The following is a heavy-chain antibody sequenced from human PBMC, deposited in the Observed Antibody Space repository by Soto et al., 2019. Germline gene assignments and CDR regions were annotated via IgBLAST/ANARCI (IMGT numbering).Heavy chain of an antibody. V-gene: IGHV3-30-3*01. CDR2: ISYDGSNK. CDR3: ARCHRAWIQLWFTVDY. J-gene: IGHJ4*02. CDR1: GFTFSSFA. Sequence: QVQLVESGGGVVQPGRSLRLSCAASGFTFSSFAMHWVRQAPGKGLSGVAVISYDGSNKYYADSVEGRFTISRDNSKEKPDLQMRSLIAEDSAVYYCARCHRAWIQLWFTVDYWCQGPLLNVSA. D-gene: IGHD5-18*01.